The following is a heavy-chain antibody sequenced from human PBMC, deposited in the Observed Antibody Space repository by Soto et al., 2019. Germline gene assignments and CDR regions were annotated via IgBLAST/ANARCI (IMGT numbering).Heavy chain of an antibody. J-gene: IGHJ4*02. V-gene: IGHV3-23*01. CDR3: AKASSAWYDSKSYYFDD. Sequence: EVQLLDSGGGLVQPGGSLRLSCAASGFSFSDYAMNWVRQAPGKGLEWVSEISATGGSTFYADLVKGRFTISRDNSKNTLYLHLTSMRDQDTARYYCAKASSAWYDSKSYYFDDCGPGNVVTVSS. D-gene: IGHD6-19*01. CDR1: GFSFSDYA. CDR2: ISATGGST.